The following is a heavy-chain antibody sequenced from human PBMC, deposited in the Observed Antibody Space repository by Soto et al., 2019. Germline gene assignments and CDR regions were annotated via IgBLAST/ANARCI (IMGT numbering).Heavy chain of an antibody. CDR1: GGTFSSYA. CDR2: IIPIFGTA. Sequence: SVKVSCKASGGTFSSYAISWVRQAPGQGLEWMGGIIPIFGTANYAQKFQGRVTITADESTSTAYMELSSLRSEDTAVYYCARSRLVIPTFFWFDPWGQGTLVTVSS. CDR3: ARSRLVIPTFFWFDP. J-gene: IGHJ5*02. D-gene: IGHD3-9*01. V-gene: IGHV1-69*13.